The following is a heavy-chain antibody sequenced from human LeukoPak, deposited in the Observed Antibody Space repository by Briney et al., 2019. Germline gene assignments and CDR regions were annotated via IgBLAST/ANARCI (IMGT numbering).Heavy chain of an antibody. CDR3: ARDTMVVTTPLGY. D-gene: IGHD4-23*01. CDR2: ISGSGGST. V-gene: IGHV3-23*01. J-gene: IGHJ4*02. Sequence: GGSLRLSCAASGFTFSSYAMSWVRQAPGKGLEWVSAISGSGGSTYYADSVKGRFTISRDNSKNTLYLQMNSLRAEDTAVYYCARDTMVVTTPLGYWGQGTLVTVSS. CDR1: GFTFSSYA.